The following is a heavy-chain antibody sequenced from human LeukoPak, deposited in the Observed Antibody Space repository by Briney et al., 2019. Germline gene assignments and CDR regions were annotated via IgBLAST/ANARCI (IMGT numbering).Heavy chain of an antibody. CDR2: ISWNSGSI. CDR1: GLTFDDYA. V-gene: IGHV3-9*01. J-gene: IGHJ4*02. Sequence: GGSLRLSCAASGLTFDDYAMHWVRQAPGKGLEWVSGISWNSGSIGYADSVKGRFTISRDNAKNSLYLQMNSLRAEDTALYYCAKDIWHYSKGLGLYYWGQGTLVTVSS. D-gene: IGHD4-11*01. CDR3: AKDIWHYSKGLGLYY.